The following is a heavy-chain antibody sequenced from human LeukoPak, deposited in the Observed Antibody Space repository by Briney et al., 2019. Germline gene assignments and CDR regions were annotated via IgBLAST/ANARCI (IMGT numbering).Heavy chain of an antibody. Sequence: GGSLRLSCAASGFTFSSYSMNWVRQAPGKGLEWVSYISSSSSTIYYADSVKGRFTISGDNAKNSLYLQMDSLRAEDTAVYYCARGGQLERRGNDYWGQGTLVTVSS. CDR2: ISSSSSTI. J-gene: IGHJ4*02. CDR3: ARGGQLERRGNDY. D-gene: IGHD1-1*01. CDR1: GFTFSSYS. V-gene: IGHV3-48*01.